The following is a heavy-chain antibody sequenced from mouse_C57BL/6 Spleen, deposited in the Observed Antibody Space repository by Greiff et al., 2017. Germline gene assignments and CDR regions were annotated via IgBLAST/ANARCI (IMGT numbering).Heavy chain of an antibody. CDR3: ANIYDGYFYAMDY. D-gene: IGHD2-3*01. Sequence: VQLQESGPGLVKPSQSLSLTCSVTGYSITSGYYWNWIRQFPGNKLEWMGYISYDGSNNYNPSLKNRISITRDTSKNQFFLKLNSVTTEDTATYYCANIYDGYFYAMDYWGQGTSVTVSS. CDR1: GYSITSGYY. J-gene: IGHJ4*01. V-gene: IGHV3-6*01. CDR2: ISYDGSN.